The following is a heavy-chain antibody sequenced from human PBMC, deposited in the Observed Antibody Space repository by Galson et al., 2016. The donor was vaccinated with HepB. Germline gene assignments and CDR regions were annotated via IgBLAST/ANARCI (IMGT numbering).Heavy chain of an antibody. V-gene: IGHV3-53*01. J-gene: IGHJ5*02. CDR2: ISYGGTT. Sequence: SLRLSCAASGFTVSSTYMTWVRQAPGEGLEWVSLISYGGTTYYAESVKGRFTISRDNSNNILYLQMNSLRAEDTAVYYCVRAPALPAPSPWGQGTLVTVSS. CDR1: GFTVSSTY. D-gene: IGHD2-2*02. CDR3: VRAPALPAPSP.